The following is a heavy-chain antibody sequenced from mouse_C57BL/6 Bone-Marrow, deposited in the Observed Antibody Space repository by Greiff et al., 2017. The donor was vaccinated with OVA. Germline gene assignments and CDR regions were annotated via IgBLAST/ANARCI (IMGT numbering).Heavy chain of an antibody. D-gene: IGHD2-4*01. Sequence: EVQLQQSGPELVKPGDSVKISCKASGYSFTGYFMNWVMQSHGKSLEWIGRINPYNGDTFYTQKFKGTATLTVDKSSSTAHMELRSLTSEDSAVYYCARREEDYGGYFDVWGTGTTVTVSS. CDR2: INPYNGDT. CDR3: ARREEDYGGYFDV. J-gene: IGHJ1*03. V-gene: IGHV1-20*01. CDR1: GYSFTGYF.